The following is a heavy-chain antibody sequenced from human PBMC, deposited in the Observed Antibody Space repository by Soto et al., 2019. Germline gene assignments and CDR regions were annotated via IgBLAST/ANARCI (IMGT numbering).Heavy chain of an antibody. J-gene: IGHJ6*02. CDR3: ARLPGEDDYGDYGNYYGMDV. CDR1: GYSFTSYW. D-gene: IGHD4-17*01. V-gene: IGHV5-51*01. Sequence: PGESLKISCKGSGYSFTSYWIGWVRQMPGKGLEWMGIIYPGDSDTRYSPSFQGQVTISADKSISTAYLQWSSLKASDTAMYYCARLPGEDDYGDYGNYYGMDVWGQGTTVTVSS. CDR2: IYPGDSDT.